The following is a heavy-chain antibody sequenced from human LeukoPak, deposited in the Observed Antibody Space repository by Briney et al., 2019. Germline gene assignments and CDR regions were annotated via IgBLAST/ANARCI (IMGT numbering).Heavy chain of an antibody. J-gene: IGHJ5*02. CDR2: IIPILGIA. CDR3: ARGIKFYYDSSGRNWFDP. CDR1: GGTFSSYA. V-gene: IGHV1-69*04. Sequence: SVKVSCKASGGTFSSYAISWVRQAPGQGLEWMGRIIPILGIANYAQKFQGRVTMTRNTSISTAYMELSSLRSEDTAVYYCARGIKFYYDSSGRNWFDPWGQGTLVTVSS. D-gene: IGHD3-22*01.